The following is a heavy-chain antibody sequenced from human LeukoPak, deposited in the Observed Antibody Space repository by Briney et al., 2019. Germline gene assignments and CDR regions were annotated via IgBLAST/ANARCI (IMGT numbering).Heavy chain of an antibody. D-gene: IGHD1-26*01. CDR2: IKHDGSEQ. Sequence: GGSLRLSCAASGFIFTSNRMNWVRQAPGKGLEWVANIKHDGSEQIYVDSVKGRFTISRDNAETTLSLQVNSLRAEDTAVYYCVRGYSGSYRADYWGQGTLVTVSS. V-gene: IGHV3-7*01. CDR3: VRGYSGSYRADY. CDR1: GFIFTSNR. J-gene: IGHJ4*02.